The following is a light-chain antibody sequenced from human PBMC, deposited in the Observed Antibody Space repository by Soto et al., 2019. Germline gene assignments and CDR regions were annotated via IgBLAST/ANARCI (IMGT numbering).Light chain of an antibody. J-gene: IGLJ2*01. CDR3: SSYAGTNNLV. CDR2: EVS. V-gene: IGLV2-8*01. Sequence: QSALTQPPSASGSPGQSVTISCTGTSSDVGGYNYVSWYQHHPGKVPKLMIYEVSKRPSGVPDRFSGSKSGNTASLTVSGHQAEDEADYYCSSYAGTNNLVFGGGTKLTVL. CDR1: SSDVGGYNY.